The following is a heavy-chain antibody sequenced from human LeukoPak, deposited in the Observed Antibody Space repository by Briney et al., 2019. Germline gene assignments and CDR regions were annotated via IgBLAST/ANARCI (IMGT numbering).Heavy chain of an antibody. Sequence: SETLSLTCTVSGGSISSGSYYWSWIRQPAGKGLEWIGRIYTSGSTNYNPSLKSRVTISVDTSKNQFSLKLSSVTAADTAVYCCAREAARLFDYWGQGTLVTVSS. CDR3: AREAARLFDY. D-gene: IGHD6-6*01. CDR2: IYTSGST. J-gene: IGHJ4*02. V-gene: IGHV4-61*02. CDR1: GGSISSGSYY.